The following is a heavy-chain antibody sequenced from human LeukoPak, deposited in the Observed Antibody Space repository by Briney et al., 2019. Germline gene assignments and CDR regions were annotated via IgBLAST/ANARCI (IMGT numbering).Heavy chain of an antibody. Sequence: PGGSLRLSCAASGFTISDYWMSWVRQAPGKGLEWVANIKEDGSEKNYVDSAKGRFTISRDNAKNSLYLQMNNLRAEDTAVYYCARDGVIWVFDYWGQGTLVTVSS. D-gene: IGHD3-22*01. CDR3: ARDGVIWVFDY. J-gene: IGHJ4*02. V-gene: IGHV3-7*01. CDR2: IKEDGSEK. CDR1: GFTISDYW.